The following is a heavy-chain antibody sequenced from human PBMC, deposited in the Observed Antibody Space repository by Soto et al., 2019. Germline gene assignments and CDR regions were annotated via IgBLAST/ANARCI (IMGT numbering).Heavy chain of an antibody. D-gene: IGHD3-22*01. J-gene: IGHJ4*02. V-gene: IGHV3-23*01. CDR1: GFTFSSYA. CDR2: ISGSGGST. Sequence: GGSLRLSCAASGFTFSSYAMSWVRQAPGKGLEWVSAISGSGGSTYYADSVKGRFTISRDNSKNTLYLQMNSLRAEDTAVYYCAKSIVVRPGEKRLHYYWAQRTLVLVSS. CDR3: AKSIVVRPGEKRLHYY.